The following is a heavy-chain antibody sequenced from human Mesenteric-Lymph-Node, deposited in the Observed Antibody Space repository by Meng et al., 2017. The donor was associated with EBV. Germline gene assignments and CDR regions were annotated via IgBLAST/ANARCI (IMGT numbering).Heavy chain of an antibody. J-gene: IGHJ4*02. V-gene: IGHV1-69-2*01. CDR3: ATAYGDYFEGFDY. CDR1: GYTLTDYY. Sequence: VQLVQAGAGAKKPGATVKTSCQVSGYTLTDYYMHWVQQAPGKGLEWMGLVDPEDGKTIYAVKFQGRITIPADPSTDKSYMELSSLRSEDTAVYYCATAYGDYFEGFDYWGQGTLVTVSS. CDR2: VDPEDGKT. D-gene: IGHD4-17*01.